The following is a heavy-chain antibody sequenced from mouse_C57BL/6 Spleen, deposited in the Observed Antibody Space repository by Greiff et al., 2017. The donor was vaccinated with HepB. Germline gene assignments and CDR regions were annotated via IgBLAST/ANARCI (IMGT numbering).Heavy chain of an antibody. V-gene: IGHV5-9-1*02. CDR2: ISSGGDYI. J-gene: IGHJ1*03. Sequence: EVQVVESGEGLVKPGGSLKLSCAASGFTFSSYAMSWVRQTPEKRLEWVAYISSGGDYIYYADTVKGRFTISRDNARNTLYLQMSSLKSEDTAMYYCTRDGGYYGSSYHWYFDVWGTGTTVTVSS. CDR1: GFTFSSYA. D-gene: IGHD1-1*01. CDR3: TRDGGYYGSSYHWYFDV.